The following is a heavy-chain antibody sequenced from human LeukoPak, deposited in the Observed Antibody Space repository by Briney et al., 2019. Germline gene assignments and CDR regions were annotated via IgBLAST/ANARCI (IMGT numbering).Heavy chain of an antibody. D-gene: IGHD4-17*01. Sequence: PSETLSLTCTVSGGSISSSSYYWGWIRQPPGKGLEWIGSIYYSGSTYYNPSLKSRVTISVDTSKNQFSLKLSSVTAADTAVYYCARLLDYGGNSEWYFDLWGRGTLVTVSS. CDR1: GGSISSSSYY. J-gene: IGHJ2*01. CDR2: IYYSGST. CDR3: ARLLDYGGNSEWYFDL. V-gene: IGHV4-39*01.